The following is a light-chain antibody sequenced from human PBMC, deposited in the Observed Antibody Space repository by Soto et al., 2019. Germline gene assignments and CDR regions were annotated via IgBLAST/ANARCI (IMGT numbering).Light chain of an antibody. CDR2: AAS. V-gene: IGKV1-27*01. Sequence: DIQMTQSPSSLSASVGDTVTITCRASQGISNYLAWYQQKPGQVPTLLIYAASTLQSGVPSRFSGSGSGTDFPLTISSLRPEDVATYYCQKYNNAPRTFGQGTKVEI. CDR1: QGISNY. J-gene: IGKJ1*01. CDR3: QKYNNAPRT.